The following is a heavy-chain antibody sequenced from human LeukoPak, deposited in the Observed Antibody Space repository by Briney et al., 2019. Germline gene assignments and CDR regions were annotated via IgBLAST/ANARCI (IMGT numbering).Heavy chain of an antibody. CDR3: ARQGELLWFGERGYYYYMDV. V-gene: IGHV5-51*01. D-gene: IGHD3-10*01. CDR1: GYSFTSYW. Sequence: GESLKISCKGSGYSFTSYWIGWVRQMPGKGLEWMGIIYPGDSDTRYSPSFQGQVTISADKSISTAYLQWSSLKASDTAMYYCARQGELLWFGERGYYYYMDVWGKGTTVTASS. CDR2: IYPGDSDT. J-gene: IGHJ6*03.